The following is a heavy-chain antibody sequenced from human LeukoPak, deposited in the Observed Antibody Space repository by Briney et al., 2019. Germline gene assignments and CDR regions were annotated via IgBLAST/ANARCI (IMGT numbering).Heavy chain of an antibody. Sequence: PSETLSLTCTVSGGSISSSSYYWGWIRQPPGKGLEWIGSIYYSGSTYYNPSLKSRVTITVDTSKNQFSLKLSSVTAADTAVYYCARDNRTQTPQDYYYMDVWGKGTTVTVSS. V-gene: IGHV4-39*07. CDR3: ARDNRTQTPQDYYYMDV. CDR2: IYYSGST. CDR1: GGSISSSSYY. J-gene: IGHJ6*03.